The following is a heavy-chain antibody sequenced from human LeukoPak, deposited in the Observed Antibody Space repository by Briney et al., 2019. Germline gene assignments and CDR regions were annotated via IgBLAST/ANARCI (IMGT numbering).Heavy chain of an antibody. CDR2: MNPNSGNT. V-gene: IGHV1-8*01. CDR1: GYTFISND. J-gene: IGHJ6*02. Sequence: VASVKVSCKASGYTFISNDINWVRQATGQGLEWMGWMNPNSGNTDYAEKFQGRVTMTSDTSISTAYMEVSSLRSEDTAVYYCARGRAGSGYYYGTDVWGQGTTVTVSS. CDR3: ARGRAGSGYYYGTDV. D-gene: IGHD2-8*02.